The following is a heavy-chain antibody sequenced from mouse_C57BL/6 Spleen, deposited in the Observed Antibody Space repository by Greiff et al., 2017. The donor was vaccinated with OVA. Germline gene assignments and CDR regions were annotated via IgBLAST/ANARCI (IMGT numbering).Heavy chain of an antibody. Sequence: EVQVVESGGGLVKPGGSLKLSCAASGFTFSSYAMSWVRQTPEKRLEWVATISDGGSYTYYPDNVKGRFTISRDNAKNNLYLQMSHLKSEDTAMYYCARVRDYYGSSFFDYWGQGTTLTVSS. D-gene: IGHD1-1*01. J-gene: IGHJ2*01. CDR1: GFTFSSYA. CDR3: ARVRDYYGSSFFDY. CDR2: ISDGGSYT. V-gene: IGHV5-4*01.